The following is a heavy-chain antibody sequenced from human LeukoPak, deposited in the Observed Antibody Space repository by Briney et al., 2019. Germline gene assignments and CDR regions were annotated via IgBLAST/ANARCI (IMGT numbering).Heavy chain of an antibody. V-gene: IGHV1-18*01. J-gene: IGHJ5*02. CDR3: ARGPVLRYFDWLTKPNWFDP. Sequence: AAPKVFYTASIYTFTSYGMSWVRQAPGQEIEWMGWISAYNGNTNYAQKLQGRVTMTTDTSTSTAYMELRSLRSDDTAVYYCARGPVLRYFDWLTKPNWFDPWGQGTLVTVSS. D-gene: IGHD3-9*01. CDR2: ISAYNGNT. CDR1: IYTFTSYG.